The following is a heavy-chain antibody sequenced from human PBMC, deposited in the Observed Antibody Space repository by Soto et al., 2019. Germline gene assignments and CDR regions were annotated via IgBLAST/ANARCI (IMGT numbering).Heavy chain of an antibody. CDR3: ARDLEYCSGGSCYSGYYYGMDV. CDR1: GFTFSSYG. J-gene: IGHJ6*02. D-gene: IGHD2-15*01. Sequence: QVQLVESGGGVVQPGRSLRLSCAASGFTFSSYGMHWVRQAPGKGLEWVAVIWYDGSNKYYADSVKGRFTISRDNSKNTLYRQMNSLRAEDTAVYYCARDLEYCSGGSCYSGYYYGMDVWGQGTTVTVSS. CDR2: IWYDGSNK. V-gene: IGHV3-33*01.